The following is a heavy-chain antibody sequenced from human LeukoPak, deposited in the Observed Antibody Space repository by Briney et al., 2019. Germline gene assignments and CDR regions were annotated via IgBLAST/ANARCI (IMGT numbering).Heavy chain of an antibody. D-gene: IGHD2-2*01. CDR1: GGSISVYY. Sequence: SETLSLTCTVSGGSISVYYWTWIRQPPGKGLEWIGSIHYSGSATYNPSLRSRVIISVDTSRNQFSLWLTSVTAADTAVYAREEEDSATAAYYLDFWGQGTLVTVSS. CDR3: EEEDSATAAYYLDF. V-gene: IGHV4-59*01. CDR2: IHYSGSA. J-gene: IGHJ4*02.